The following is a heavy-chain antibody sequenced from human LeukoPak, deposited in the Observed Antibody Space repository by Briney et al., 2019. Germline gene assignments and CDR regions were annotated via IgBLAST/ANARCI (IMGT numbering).Heavy chain of an antibody. J-gene: IGHJ4*02. V-gene: IGHV3-49*03. Sequence: PGGSLRLSCTASGFTFGDYAVSWFRQAPGKGLEWLGIIRATTYGGTTEYAASVKGRVSISRDDSKSIPYLQMNSLKTQDTAVYYCSRDLKAGNRGYWGQGTLVTVSS. CDR3: SRDLKAGNRGY. CDR2: IRATTYGGTT. CDR1: GFTFGDYA. D-gene: IGHD6-19*01.